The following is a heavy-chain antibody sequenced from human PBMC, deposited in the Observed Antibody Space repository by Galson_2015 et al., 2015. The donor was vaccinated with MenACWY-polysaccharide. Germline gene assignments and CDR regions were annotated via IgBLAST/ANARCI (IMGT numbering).Heavy chain of an antibody. CDR1: GLRFGSYG. D-gene: IGHD5-12*01. CDR2: IWYDGSNK. V-gene: IGHV3-33*03. J-gene: IGHJ6*03. Sequence: SLRLSCAASGLRFGSYGMQWVRQAPGKGLEWVALIWYDGSNKYYSEPVKGRFAISRDNSKNTLYLQMNSLRVEDTAVYYCATIRGSAPNYYMAVCGKGTTITVSS. CDR3: ATIRGSAPNYYMAV.